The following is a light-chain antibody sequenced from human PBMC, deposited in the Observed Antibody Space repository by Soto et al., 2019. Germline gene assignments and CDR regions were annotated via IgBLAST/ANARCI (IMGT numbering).Light chain of an antibody. Sequence: QSLLTQPASVSGSPGQSITISCTGTGSDVGGYDYVSWYQQYPGKAPKLVIYDVTNRPSGVSNRFSGSKSGNTAALIIFGLQAEDEADYYCCSYTSSGTYVFGTGTKVTVL. V-gene: IGLV2-14*03. CDR1: GSDVGGYDY. CDR3: CSYTSSGTYV. J-gene: IGLJ1*01. CDR2: DVT.